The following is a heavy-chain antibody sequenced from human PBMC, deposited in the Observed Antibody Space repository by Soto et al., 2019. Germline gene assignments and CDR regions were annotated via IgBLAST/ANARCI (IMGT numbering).Heavy chain of an antibody. CDR3: ARGGTWGWNQLPKDYYYGMDV. Sequence: PGGSLRLSCAASGFTFSSYAMHWVRQAPGKGLEWVAVISYDGSNKYYADSVKGRFTISRDNSKNTLYLQMNSLRAEDTAVYYCARGGTWGWNQLPKDYYYGMDVWGQGTTVTVSS. CDR1: GFTFSSYA. V-gene: IGHV3-30-3*01. D-gene: IGHD2-2*01. CDR2: ISYDGSNK. J-gene: IGHJ6*02.